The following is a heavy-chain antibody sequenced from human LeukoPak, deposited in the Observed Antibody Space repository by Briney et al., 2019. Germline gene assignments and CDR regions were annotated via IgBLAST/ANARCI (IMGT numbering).Heavy chain of an antibody. CDR2: IYTSGST. Sequence: PSETLSLTCTVSGGSINSGSYYWSWIRQPAGKGLEWIGRIYTSGSTNYNPSLKSRVTISGDTSKNQFSLKLSSVTAADTAVYYCARYCTGASCYEGNYYSDHWGQGTLVTVSS. J-gene: IGHJ4*02. D-gene: IGHD2-8*02. CDR1: GGSINSGSYY. V-gene: IGHV4-61*02. CDR3: ARYCTGASCYEGNYYSDH.